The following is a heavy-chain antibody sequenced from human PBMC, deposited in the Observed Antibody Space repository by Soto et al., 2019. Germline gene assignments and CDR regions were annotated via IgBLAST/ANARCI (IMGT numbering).Heavy chain of an antibody. D-gene: IGHD5-18*01. J-gene: IGHJ4*02. CDR3: ARPSGGGYPKSRVYDY. V-gene: IGHV3-23*01. CDR2: ISTDGVKT. CDR1: GFTFNNYA. Sequence: EVQVLESGGGLGQPGGSLRLSCAASGFTFNNYAMSWVRQAPGKGLEWVSAISTDGVKTLYADSVKGRFTISRDNSKNTLYLQMNSLRVEDAAFYYCARPSGGGYPKSRVYDYWCQRTLVTVSS.